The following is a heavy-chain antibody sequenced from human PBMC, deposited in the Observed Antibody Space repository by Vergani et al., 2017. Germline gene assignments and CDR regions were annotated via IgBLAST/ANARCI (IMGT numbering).Heavy chain of an antibody. J-gene: IGHJ4*02. V-gene: IGHV3-30*02. Sequence: QVQLVESGGGVVQPGGSLRLSCAASGFTFSSYGMHWVRQAPGKGLEWVAFIRYDGSNKYYADSVKGRFTSSRDNSKNTLYLQMNSLGAEDTAVYYCAKDLVGSNYFDYWGQGTLVTVSS. CDR3: AKDLVGSNYFDY. CDR2: IRYDGSNK. CDR1: GFTFSSYG. D-gene: IGHD3-10*01.